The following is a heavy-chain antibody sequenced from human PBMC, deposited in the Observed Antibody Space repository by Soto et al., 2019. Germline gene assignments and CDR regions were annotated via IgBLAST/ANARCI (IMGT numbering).Heavy chain of an antibody. V-gene: IGHV3-30*09. CDR3: ARARLDTPALDY. CDR1: GFTFSPYA. J-gene: IGHJ4*02. CDR2: ISYDGNNK. D-gene: IGHD2-2*01. Sequence: QVQLVESGGGVVQPRRSLRLSCAASGFTFSPYAMHWVRQAPGKGLEWVAVISYDGNNKNYADSVKGRLAISRDNSRNTLYPQMNSLRAEDTAVYYCARARLDTPALDYWGQGTLVTVSS.